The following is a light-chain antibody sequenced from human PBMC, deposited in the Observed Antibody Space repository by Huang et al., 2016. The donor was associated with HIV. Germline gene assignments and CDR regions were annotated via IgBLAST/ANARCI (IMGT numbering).Light chain of an antibody. V-gene: IGKV2-28*01. Sequence: DIVMTQSPLSLPVTPGEPASISCRSSQSLLHSNGYNYLDWYLQKPGQSPQLLIYLVSKRDSGVPDRFSGSGSGTDFTLKISRVEAEDVGVYYCMQALQTPAFGQGTKVEIK. CDR1: QSLLHSNGYNY. CDR2: LVS. J-gene: IGKJ1*01. CDR3: MQALQTPA.